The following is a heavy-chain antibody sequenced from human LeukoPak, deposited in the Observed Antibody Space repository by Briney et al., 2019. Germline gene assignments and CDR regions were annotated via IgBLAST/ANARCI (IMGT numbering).Heavy chain of an antibody. CDR2: INYSGST. J-gene: IGHJ6*01. D-gene: IGHD3-22*01. V-gene: IGHV4-59*12. CDR3: ARRSTPYYYDSSGPRRXXXDV. Sequence: SETLSLTCTVSGDSMSSYYWSWIRQPPGKGLEWIGHINYSGSTNNNPSLKSRVTISVDTSKNQFSLKLSSVTAADTAVYYCARRSTPYYYDSSGPRRXXXDV. CDR1: GDSMSSYY.